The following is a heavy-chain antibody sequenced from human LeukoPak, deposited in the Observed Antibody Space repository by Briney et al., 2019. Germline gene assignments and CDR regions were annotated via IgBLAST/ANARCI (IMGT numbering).Heavy chain of an antibody. CDR3: ARDMEAVAANDY. V-gene: IGHV3-7*01. D-gene: IGHD6-19*01. Sequence: PSETLSLTCAVYGGSFSGFYWSWIRQSPEKGLEWVANIKQDGSEKYYVDSVRGRFTISRDNAKNSLYLQMNSLRAEDTAVYYCARDMEAVAANDYWGQGTLVTVSS. CDR1: GGSFSGFY. CDR2: IKQDGSEK. J-gene: IGHJ4*02.